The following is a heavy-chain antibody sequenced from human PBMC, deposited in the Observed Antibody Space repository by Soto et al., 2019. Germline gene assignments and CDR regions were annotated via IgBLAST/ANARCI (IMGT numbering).Heavy chain of an antibody. CDR3: ARAVSGSYDS. CDR1: GFSFSSYW. J-gene: IGHJ5*01. Sequence: GGSLRLSCAASGFSFSSYWMTWVRQAPGKGLEWVANIIRDGSETYYVDSVKGRFTISRDNAKNSVYLQMDSLRAEDTAVYYCARAVSGSYDSWGQGIMVTVSS. CDR2: IIRDGSET. V-gene: IGHV3-7*03. D-gene: IGHD1-26*01.